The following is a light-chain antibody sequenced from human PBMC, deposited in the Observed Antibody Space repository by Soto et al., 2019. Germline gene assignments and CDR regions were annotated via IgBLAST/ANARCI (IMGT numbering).Light chain of an antibody. V-gene: IGKV3-15*01. CDR1: QSVSGN. CDR3: QQYNTWPL. CDR2: GAS. J-gene: IGKJ3*01. Sequence: ILMTQSPATLSVSPGERATLSCRASQSVSGNLAWSQQKPGQAPRLLIYGASTRATGIPARFSGSGSGTEFTLTISSPQSGDFAVYYCQQYNTWPLFGPGTKVDIK.